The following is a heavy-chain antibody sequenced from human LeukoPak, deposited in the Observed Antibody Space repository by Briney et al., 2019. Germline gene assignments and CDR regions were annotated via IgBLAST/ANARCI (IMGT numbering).Heavy chain of an antibody. V-gene: IGHV3-48*03. CDR2: INTGSSYI. CDR3: ARETSHCGGDCYDY. D-gene: IGHD2-21*01. J-gene: IGHJ4*02. Sequence: GGSLRLSCTASGFSLSDYEINWVRQAPGKGLEWVSYINTGSSYIYYADSLKGRFTISRDDAKNSVYLQLNSVRAEDTDFYYCARETSHCGGDCYDYWGQGTLVTVSS. CDR1: GFSLSDYE.